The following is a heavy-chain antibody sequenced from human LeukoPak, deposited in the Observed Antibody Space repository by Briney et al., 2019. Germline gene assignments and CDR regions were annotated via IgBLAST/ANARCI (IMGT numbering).Heavy chain of an antibody. V-gene: IGHV3-74*01. CDR3: ARDVDESSGYYDF. CDR1: GFTSSSFW. CDR2: INSDGSSR. Sequence: GGSLRLSCAASGFTSSSFWMHWVRQAPGKGLVWVSRINSDGSSRSYADSAKGRFTISRDNAKNTLYLQMNSLRAEDTAVYYCARDVDESSGYYDFWGQGTLVTVSS. J-gene: IGHJ4*02. D-gene: IGHD3-22*01.